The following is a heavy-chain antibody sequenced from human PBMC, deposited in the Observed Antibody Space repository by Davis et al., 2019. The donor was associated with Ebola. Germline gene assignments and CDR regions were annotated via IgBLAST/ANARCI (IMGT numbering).Heavy chain of an antibody. Sequence: ASVKVSCKASGGSFSNYAITWVRQAPGQGLEWMGWINPHNGNTNYAQNVQGRVTMTTDTSTSTAYMEVGILRSDDTAVYYCARAQFPTTSDHWGQGTLVTVSS. CDR3: ARAQFPTTSDH. D-gene: IGHD1-1*01. J-gene: IGHJ4*02. V-gene: IGHV1-18*01. CDR2: INPHNGNT. CDR1: GGSFSNYA.